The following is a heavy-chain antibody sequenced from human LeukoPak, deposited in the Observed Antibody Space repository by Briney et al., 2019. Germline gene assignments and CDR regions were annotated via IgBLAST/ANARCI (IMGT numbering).Heavy chain of an antibody. CDR2: IYSGGST. J-gene: IGHJ4*02. CDR3: AREGLWFGESGEGGFDY. Sequence: SGGSLRLSCAASGFTVSSNYMSWVRQAPGKGLEWVSVIYSGGSTYYADSVKGRFTISRDNSKNTLYLQMNSLRAEDTAVYYCAREGLWFGESGEGGFDYWGQGTLVIVSS. V-gene: IGHV3-53*01. CDR1: GFTVSSNY. D-gene: IGHD3-10*01.